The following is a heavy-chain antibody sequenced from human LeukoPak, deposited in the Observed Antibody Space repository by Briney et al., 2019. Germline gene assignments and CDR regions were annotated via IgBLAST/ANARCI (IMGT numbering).Heavy chain of an antibody. CDR2: IYYTGRT. V-gene: IGHV4-59*01. J-gene: IGHJ4*02. Sequence: SETLSLTSIVSGGSISSYYWTWIRQPPGKGLEWIGYIYYTGRTTYNPSLKSRVTMSVDTSKNQFSLRLSSVTAADTAVYYCASARPGAPASFDYWGQGTLVTVSS. CDR1: GGSISSYY. CDR3: ASARPGAPASFDY. D-gene: IGHD1-1*01.